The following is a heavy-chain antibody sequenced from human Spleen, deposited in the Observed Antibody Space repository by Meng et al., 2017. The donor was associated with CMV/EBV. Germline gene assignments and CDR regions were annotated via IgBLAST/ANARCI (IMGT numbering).Heavy chain of an antibody. CDR3: ARDLTGTTGY. D-gene: IGHD1-20*01. CDR2: VNPNSGGT. Sequence: ASVKVSCKASGYTFTGYFVHWVRQAPGQGLEWMGWVNPNSGGTKYAQKFQGRVTMTRDTSISTAYMELSSLRSDDTAVYYCARDLTGTTGYWGQGTLVTVSS. V-gene: IGHV1-2*02. J-gene: IGHJ4*02. CDR1: GYTFTGYF.